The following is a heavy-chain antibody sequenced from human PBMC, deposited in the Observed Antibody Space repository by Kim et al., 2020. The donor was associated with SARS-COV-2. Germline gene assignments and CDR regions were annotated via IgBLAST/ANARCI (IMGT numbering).Heavy chain of an antibody. J-gene: IGHJ6*02. CDR3: ARDPITMVQGVIITTPNYYGMDV. V-gene: IGHV1-46*01. Sequence: ASVKVSCKASGYTFTSYYMHWVRQAPGQGLEWMGIINPSGGSISYAQKFQGRVTMTRDTSTSTVYMELSSLRSEDTAVYYCARDPITMVQGVIITTPNYYGMDVWGQGTTVTVSS. D-gene: IGHD3-10*01. CDR2: INPSGGSI. CDR1: GYTFTSYY.